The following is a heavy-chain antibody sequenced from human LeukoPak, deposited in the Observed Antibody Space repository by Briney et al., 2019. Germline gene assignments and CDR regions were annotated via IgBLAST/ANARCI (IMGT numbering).Heavy chain of an antibody. Sequence: ASVKVSCKASGYTFTGYYMHWVRQAPGQGLEWMGWINPNSGGTKYAQKFQGRVTMTRDTSISTAYMELSSLRSEDTAVYYCAREGSCSSTSCYVYFDYWGQGTLVTVSS. D-gene: IGHD2-2*01. J-gene: IGHJ4*02. CDR3: AREGSCSSTSCYVYFDY. CDR1: GYTFTGYY. CDR2: INPNSGGT. V-gene: IGHV1-2*02.